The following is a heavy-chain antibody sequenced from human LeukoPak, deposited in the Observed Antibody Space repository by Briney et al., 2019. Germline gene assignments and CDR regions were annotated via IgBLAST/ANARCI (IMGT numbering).Heavy chain of an antibody. CDR3: ARPNITSYYDSRGYDAFDV. J-gene: IGHJ3*01. CDR1: GYDFNAYW. CDR2: IYPDDSDT. Sequence: GKSLKISCKGSGYDFNAYWIAWVRQMPGKGLEWMGIIYPDDSDTRYSPSFQGQVTISADKSVSIAYLQWSSLKASDTAMYYCARPNITSYYDSRGYDAFDVWGQGTMVIVSS. D-gene: IGHD3-22*01. V-gene: IGHV5-51*01.